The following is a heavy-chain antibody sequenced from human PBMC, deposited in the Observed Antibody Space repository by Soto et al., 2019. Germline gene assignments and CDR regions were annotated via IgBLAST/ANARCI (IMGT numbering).Heavy chain of an antibody. V-gene: IGHV4-30-4*01. J-gene: IGHJ4*02. CDR1: GGSISNSDYY. CDR3: ARGLYSSGWFFDY. CDR2: ISYSGTT. D-gene: IGHD6-13*01. Sequence: QVQLQESGPGLVKPSQTLSLTCTVSGGSISNSDYYWSWIRQPPGKGLEWIGYISYSGTTYYNPSLQSRVSMSVDTSKKQFSLQLSSVTAADTAVYSCARGLYSSGWFFDYWGQGMLVTVSS.